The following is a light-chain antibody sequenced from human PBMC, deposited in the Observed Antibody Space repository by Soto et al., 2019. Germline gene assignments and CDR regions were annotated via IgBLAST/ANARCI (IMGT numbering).Light chain of an antibody. Sequence: DIQMTQSPSTLSASVGDRVTITCRASQSISRWLAWYQQKPGRDPKLLIYGASSLQSGVPSRFSGSGSGTDFNLSINSLQTDDFAIYYCQQSDSVTITFGQGTRLEIK. CDR3: QQSDSVTIT. CDR1: QSISRW. J-gene: IGKJ5*01. V-gene: IGKV1-39*01. CDR2: GAS.